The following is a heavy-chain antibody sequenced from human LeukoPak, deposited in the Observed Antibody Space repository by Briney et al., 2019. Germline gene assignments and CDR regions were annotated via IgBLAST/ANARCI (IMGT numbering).Heavy chain of an antibody. J-gene: IGHJ4*02. D-gene: IGHD2-15*01. V-gene: IGHV3-30*02. CDR3: AKSARRYCSGGSCYYFDY. CDR1: GFTFSSYG. Sequence: PGGSLRLSCAASGFTFSSYGMHWVRQAPGKGLEWVAFIRYDGSNKYYADSVKGRFTISRDNSKNTLYLQMNSLRAEDTAVYYCAKSARRYCSGGSCYYFDYWGQGTLVTASS. CDR2: IRYDGSNK.